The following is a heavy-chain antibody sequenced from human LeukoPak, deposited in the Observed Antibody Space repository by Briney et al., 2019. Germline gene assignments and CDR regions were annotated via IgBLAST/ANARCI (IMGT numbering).Heavy chain of an antibody. J-gene: IGHJ4*02. CDR2: ITSSGSGT. CDR3: ANLGAVAGQRYFDY. V-gene: IGHV3-23*01. CDR1: EYSFGNYA. Sequence: GGSLRLSCAASEYSFGNYAMSRVRQAPGKGLQWVSAITSSGSGTYYADSVKGRFTISRDNSKNTLYLQMNSLRAEDTAVYYCANLGAVAGQRYFDYWGQGTLVTVSS. D-gene: IGHD6-19*01.